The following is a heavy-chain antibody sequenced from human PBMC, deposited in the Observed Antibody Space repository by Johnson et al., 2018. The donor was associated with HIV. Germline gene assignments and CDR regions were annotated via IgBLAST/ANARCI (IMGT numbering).Heavy chain of an antibody. J-gene: IGHJ3*02. Sequence: QVQLVESGGGVVQPGRSLRLSCAASGFTFSTYGMHWVRQAPGKGLEWVALIWYDGSNKYYADSVKGRFTISRDNSKNTVYLQMNSLRAEDTAVYYCARPLNNFPSNFDAFDSWGQGTMVTVSS. CDR3: ARPLNNFPSNFDAFDS. V-gene: IGHV3-33*01. D-gene: IGHD4-11*01. CDR1: GFTFSTYG. CDR2: IWYDGSNK.